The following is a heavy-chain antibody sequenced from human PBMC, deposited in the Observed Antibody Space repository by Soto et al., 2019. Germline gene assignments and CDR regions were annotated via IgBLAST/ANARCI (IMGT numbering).Heavy chain of an antibody. V-gene: IGHV1-18*01. D-gene: IGHD3-22*01. CDR2: ISAYNGNT. CDR3: ASVPYYYDSSGYYLFDY. J-gene: IGHJ4*02. CDR1: GYTFTSYG. Sequence: ASVKVSCKASGYTFTSYGISWVRQAPGQGLEWMGWISAYNGNTNYAQKLQGRVTMTTDTSTSTAYMELRSLRSEDTAVYYCASVPYYYDSSGYYLFDYWGQGTLVTVSS.